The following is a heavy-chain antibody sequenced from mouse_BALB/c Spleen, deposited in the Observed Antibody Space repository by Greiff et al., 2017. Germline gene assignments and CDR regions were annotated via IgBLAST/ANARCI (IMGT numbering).Heavy chain of an antibody. V-gene: IGHV5-17*02. Sequence: EVKLVESGGGLVQPGGSRKLSCAASGFTFSSFGMHWVRQAPEKGLEWVAYISSGSSTIYYADTVKGRFTISRDNPKNTLFLQMTSLRSEDTAMYYCASGQVRRNAMDYWGQGTSVTVSS. D-gene: IGHD2-14*01. CDR3: ASGQVRRNAMDY. CDR2: ISSGSSTI. CDR1: GFTFSSFG. J-gene: IGHJ4*01.